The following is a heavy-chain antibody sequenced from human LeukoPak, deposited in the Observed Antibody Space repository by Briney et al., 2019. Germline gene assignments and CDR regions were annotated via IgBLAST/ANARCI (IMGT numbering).Heavy chain of an antibody. CDR2: ISHDGGST. D-gene: IGHD5-12*01. V-gene: IGHV3-30-3*01. J-gene: IGHJ4*02. Sequence: PGGSLRLSCAASGFTFSSYSMHWVRQVPGKGLDCVAVISHDGGSTYYADSVRGRFTISRDNSKNTLFLQMNSLRADDTAVFYCVRDDEHGYNSLDYWGRGTLVAVSS. CDR3: VRDDEHGYNSLDY. CDR1: GFTFSSYS.